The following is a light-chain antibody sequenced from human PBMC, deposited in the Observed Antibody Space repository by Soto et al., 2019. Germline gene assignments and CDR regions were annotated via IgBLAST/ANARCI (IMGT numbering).Light chain of an antibody. Sequence: QSALTQPASVSGSPGQSIAISCTGTNSDVGGYNYVSWYQQHPGKAPKLMIYDVTNRPSGVSNRFSGSKSDNTASLTISGLQAEDEADYYSRSHTTRKTVVFGRGTKLRVL. V-gene: IGLV2-14*03. CDR3: RSHTTRKTVV. J-gene: IGLJ2*01. CDR2: DVT. CDR1: NSDVGGYNY.